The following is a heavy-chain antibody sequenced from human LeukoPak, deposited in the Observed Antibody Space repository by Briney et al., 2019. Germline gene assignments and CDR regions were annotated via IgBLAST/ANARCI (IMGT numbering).Heavy chain of an antibody. CDR2: LFYSGTN. CDR1: GVSISNYF. J-gene: IGHJ5*02. Sequence: PSEALSLTCTVSGVSISNYFWSWIRQPPGKGLEWIGYLFYSGTNNQNPSLKSRVTTSVDTSKNQFSLRLRSVTAADTAVYYCVRHGPPAQSPTLKNDWFDPWGQGLLVTVSS. V-gene: IGHV4-59*08. D-gene: IGHD2-2*01. CDR3: VRHGPPAQSPTLKNDWFDP.